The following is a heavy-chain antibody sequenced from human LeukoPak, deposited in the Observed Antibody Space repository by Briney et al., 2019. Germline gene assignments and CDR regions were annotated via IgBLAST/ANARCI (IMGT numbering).Heavy chain of an antibody. D-gene: IGHD5-12*01. CDR1: GGSITNSYW. V-gene: IGHV4-4*01. CDR3: ARAGGRDFHFDS. CDR2: IYYSGST. J-gene: IGHJ4*02. Sequence: PAETLSLTCAVSGGSITNSYWRTWVRQSPGKGLEWVGEIYYSGSTNYNPSLKSRVTMSVDKSKNQFSLKLSSVTAADTAFYFCARAGGRDFHFDSWGQGTLVTVSS.